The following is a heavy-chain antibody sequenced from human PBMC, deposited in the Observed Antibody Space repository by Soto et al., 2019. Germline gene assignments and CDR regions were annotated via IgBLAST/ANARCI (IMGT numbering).Heavy chain of an antibody. Sequence: LSLTCAVSGGSISSGGYSWSWIRQPPGKGLEWIGYIYHRGSTYYNPSLKSRVTISVDRSNNQFSLKLTSVTAADTAVYYCARVHVMVVAGSTFDYWGHGTLVTVSS. CDR3: ARVHVMVVAGSTFDY. CDR1: GGSISSGGYS. D-gene: IGHD6-19*01. CDR2: IYHRGST. J-gene: IGHJ4*01. V-gene: IGHV4-30-2*01.